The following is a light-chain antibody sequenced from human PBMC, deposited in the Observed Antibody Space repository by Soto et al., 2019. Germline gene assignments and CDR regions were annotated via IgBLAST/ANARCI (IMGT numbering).Light chain of an antibody. CDR2: AAS. V-gene: IGKV4-1*01. CDR3: QQSDRTPPT. J-gene: IGKJ1*01. Sequence: DIVMTQSPDSLTVSLCERATIRCKSSPSVLYSSNTKNFLAWFQQKPGKAPKLLIYAASSLQTGVPSRLSGSGSGTDFTLTISSLQPEDFATYYCQQSDRTPPTFGQGTKVDIK. CDR1: PSVLYSSNTKNF.